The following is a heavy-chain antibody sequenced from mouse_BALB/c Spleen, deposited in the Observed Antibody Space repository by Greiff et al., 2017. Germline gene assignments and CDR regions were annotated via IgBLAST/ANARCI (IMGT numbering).Heavy chain of an antibody. V-gene: IGHV2-9*02. CDR2: IWAGGST. CDR3: ARQLGRYWYFDV. J-gene: IGHJ1*01. Sequence: VQGVESGPGLVAPSQSLSITCIVSGFSLTSYGVHWVRQPPGKGLEWLGVIWAGGSTNYNSALMSRLSISKDNSKSQVFLKMNSLQTDDTAMYYCARQLGRYWYFDVWGAGTTVTVSS. D-gene: IGHD4-1*01. CDR1: GFSLTSYG.